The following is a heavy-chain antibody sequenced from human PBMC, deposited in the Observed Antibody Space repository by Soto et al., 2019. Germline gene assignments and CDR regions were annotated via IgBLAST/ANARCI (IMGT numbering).Heavy chain of an antibody. D-gene: IGHD1-7*01. J-gene: IGHJ4*02. Sequence: TRSLTCAVSVVSFTSNNWWTWVRQPPGQGLEWIGEIYRTGSTNYNPSLKSRVTISLDKSENQFSLKVTSLTAADTAVYYCASRDPGTSVDYWGQGTLVTVSS. CDR3: ASRDPGTSVDY. CDR1: VVSFTSNNW. V-gene: IGHV4-4*02. CDR2: IYRTGST.